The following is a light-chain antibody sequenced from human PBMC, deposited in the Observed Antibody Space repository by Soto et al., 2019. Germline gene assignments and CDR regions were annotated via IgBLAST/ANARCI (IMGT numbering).Light chain of an antibody. V-gene: IGKV4-1*01. CDR1: LSVFYSSNNQNY. CDR2: WAS. J-gene: IGKJ4*01. CDR3: QQYYTTLAPT. Sequence: DIVMTQSPDSLTVSLGERATINCKSSLSVFYSSNNQNYLAWYQHKPGQPPKLLIYWASTRESGVPDRFSGSGSGTDFTLTISSLQAEDVAVYYCQQYYTTLAPTCGGGTKVEIK.